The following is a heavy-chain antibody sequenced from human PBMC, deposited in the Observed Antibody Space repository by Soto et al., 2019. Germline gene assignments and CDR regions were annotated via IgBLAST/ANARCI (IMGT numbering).Heavy chain of an antibody. CDR1: GYTFTSYY. D-gene: IGHD3-16*02. V-gene: IGHV1-46*01. Sequence: ASVKVSCKASGYTFTSYYMHWVRQAPGQGLEWMGIINPSGGSTGYAQKFQGRVTMTRDTSTSTVYTELSSLSSEDTAVYYCAREGSIVPHYGMDVWGQGTTVTVS. CDR3: AREGSIVPHYGMDV. J-gene: IGHJ6*02. CDR2: INPSGGST.